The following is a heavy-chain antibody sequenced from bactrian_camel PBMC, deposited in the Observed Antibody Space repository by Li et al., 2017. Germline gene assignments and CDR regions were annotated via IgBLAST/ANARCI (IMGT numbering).Heavy chain of an antibody. CDR3: AAGWTPQSWVRWVRPSDFDT. CDR1: GSAVSNLY. J-gene: IGHJ6*01. V-gene: IGHV3S57*01. D-gene: IGHD1*01. Sequence: VQLVESGGGSVQAGGSLRLSCAASGSAVSNLYMAWFRQAPGKEREGVAYLAINGGTDYTYAVAGRFTISKDNAKDTLYLQMDSLKPEDTATYYCAAGWTPQSWVRWVRPSDFDTWGQGTQVTVS. CDR2: LAINGGT.